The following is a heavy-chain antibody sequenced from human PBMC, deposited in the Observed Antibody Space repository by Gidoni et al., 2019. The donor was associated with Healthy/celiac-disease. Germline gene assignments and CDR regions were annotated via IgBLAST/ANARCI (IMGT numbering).Heavy chain of an antibody. Sequence: EVQLVQSGAEVKKPGESLRISCKGSGYSFTSYWISWVRQMPGKGLEWMGRIDPSGSYTTYSPSFQGHVTISADKSISTAYLQWSSLKASDTAMYYCARQGAIGSRFDPWGQGTLVTVSS. J-gene: IGHJ5*02. V-gene: IGHV5-10-1*03. CDR3: ARQGAIGSRFDP. CDR1: GYSFTSYW. CDR2: IDPSGSYT.